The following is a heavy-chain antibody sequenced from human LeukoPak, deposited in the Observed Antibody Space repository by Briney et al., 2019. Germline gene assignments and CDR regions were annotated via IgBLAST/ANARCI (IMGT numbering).Heavy chain of an antibody. CDR1: GFTFSSYA. CDR3: ARPTGIYYYYYYGMDV. D-gene: IGHD2-15*01. Sequence: GRSLRLSCAASGFTFSSYAMHWVRQAPDKGLEWVAVISYDGSNKYYADSVKGRFTISRDNSKNTLYLQMSSLRAEDTAVYYCARPTGIYYYYYYGMDVWGKGTTVAVSS. J-gene: IGHJ6*04. V-gene: IGHV3-30*04. CDR2: ISYDGSNK.